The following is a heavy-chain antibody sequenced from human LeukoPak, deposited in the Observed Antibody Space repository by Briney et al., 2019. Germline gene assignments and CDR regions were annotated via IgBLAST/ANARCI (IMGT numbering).Heavy chain of an antibody. CDR1: GGTFSSYA. CDR2: INPSGGST. D-gene: IGHD5-24*01. V-gene: IGHV1-46*01. Sequence: ASVKVSCKASGGTFSSYAISWVRQAPGQGLEWMGIINPSGGSTSYAQKFQGRVTMTRDTSTSTVYMELSSLRSEDTAVYYCARVKGDGYNYEYWFDPWGQGTLVTVSS. CDR3: ARVKGDGYNYEYWFDP. J-gene: IGHJ5*02.